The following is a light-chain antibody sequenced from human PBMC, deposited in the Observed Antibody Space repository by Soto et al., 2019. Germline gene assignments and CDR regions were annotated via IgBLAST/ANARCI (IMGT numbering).Light chain of an antibody. CDR1: SSDVGGYNY. Sequence: QSALTQPASVSGSPGQSITISCTGTSSDVGGYNYVSWYQQHPGIAPKLMIYDVSNRPSGISNRFSGSKSGNTASLNISGLQSEDEADYYCCSYTSSSTYVFGSGTKVTVL. CDR2: DVS. V-gene: IGLV2-14*01. CDR3: CSYTSSSTYV. J-gene: IGLJ1*01.